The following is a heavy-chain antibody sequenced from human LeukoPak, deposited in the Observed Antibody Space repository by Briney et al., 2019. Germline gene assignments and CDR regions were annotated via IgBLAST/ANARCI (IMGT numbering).Heavy chain of an antibody. CDR1: GFTFSSYS. Sequence: PGGSLRRSCAASGFTFSSYSMNWVRQAPGKGLEWVSYITSSGSTTYYADSVKGRFTISRDNAKNSLYLQMNSLRAEDTAVYYCTKVFYGGNSRDGFDIWGQGTMVTVSS. CDR3: TKVFYGGNSRDGFDI. V-gene: IGHV3-48*04. CDR2: ITSSGSTT. J-gene: IGHJ3*02. D-gene: IGHD4-23*01.